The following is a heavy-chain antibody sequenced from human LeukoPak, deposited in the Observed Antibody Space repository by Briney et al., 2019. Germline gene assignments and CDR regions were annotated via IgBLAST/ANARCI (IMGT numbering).Heavy chain of an antibody. J-gene: IGHJ6*03. CDR1: GYTFTSYG. V-gene: IGHV1-18*01. D-gene: IGHD5-18*01. CDR2: ISAYNGNT. Sequence: ASVKVSCKASGYTFTSYGISWVRRAPGQGLEWMGWISAYNGNTNYAQKLQGRVTITTDESTSTAYMELSSLRSEDTAVYYCARDPGGYSYGYGLYYMDVWGKGTTVTVSS. CDR3: ARDPGGYSYGYGLYYMDV.